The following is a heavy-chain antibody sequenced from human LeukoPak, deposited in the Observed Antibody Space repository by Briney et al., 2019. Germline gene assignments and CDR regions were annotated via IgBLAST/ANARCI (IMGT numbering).Heavy chain of an antibody. CDR1: GFTFSSYS. V-gene: IGHV3-48*04. D-gene: IGHD6-13*01. CDR3: ARDRVIFIPAYSSSWYGHWFDP. CDR2: ISSSSSTI. J-gene: IGHJ5*02. Sequence: PGGSLRLSCAASGFTFSSYSMNWVRQAPGKGLEWVSYISSSSSTIYYADSVKGRFTISRDNAKNSLYLQMNSLRAEDTAVYYCARDRVIFIPAYSSSWYGHWFDPWGQGTLVTVSS.